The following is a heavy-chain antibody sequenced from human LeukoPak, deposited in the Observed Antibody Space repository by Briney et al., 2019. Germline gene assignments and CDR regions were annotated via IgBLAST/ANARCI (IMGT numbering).Heavy chain of an antibody. CDR1: GYTFIDYY. D-gene: IGHD3-10*01. Sequence: ASVNVSCKASGYTFIDYYIHWVRQAPGQGLEWMGWMNPNTGGTNYAQNFQGRVTMTRDTSISTAYMELSSLRSDDTAVYYCARVVGGNYYGSESDDYWGQGTLVTVSS. CDR3: ARVVGGNYYGSESDDY. J-gene: IGHJ4*02. V-gene: IGHV1-2*02. CDR2: MNPNTGGT.